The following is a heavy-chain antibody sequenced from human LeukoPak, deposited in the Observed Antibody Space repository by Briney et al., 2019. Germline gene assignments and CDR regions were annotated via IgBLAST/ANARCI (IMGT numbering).Heavy chain of an antibody. J-gene: IGHJ4*02. V-gene: IGHV3-7*01. CDR1: GFTFSSYW. D-gene: IGHD2-2*01. CDR2: IKQDGSEK. CDR3: ATSRTFDY. Sequence: GGSLRLFCTASGFTFSSYWMNWVRQAPGKGLEWVANIKQDGSEKYYVDSVKGRFTISRDNTKNSLYLQMNNLRTDDTAVYYCATSRTFDYWGQGTLVTVSS.